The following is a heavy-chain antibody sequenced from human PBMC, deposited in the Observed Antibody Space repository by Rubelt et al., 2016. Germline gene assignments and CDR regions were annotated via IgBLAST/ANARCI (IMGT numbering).Heavy chain of an antibody. J-gene: IGHJ4*02. CDR1: GFTSSSYG. V-gene: IGHV3-33*01. D-gene: IGHD2-21*01. CDR2: IWYAGSNR. CDR3: LWSSRSYCFDD. Sequence: VQLVESGGGLVQPGGSLRLSCAASGFTSSSYGIHWVRQAPGKGLEWVALIWYAGSNRYYADSVKGRFPFSRDNSQNTLYLPLHSLTAEDTAVYYCLWSSRSYCFDDWGQGTLVTVSS.